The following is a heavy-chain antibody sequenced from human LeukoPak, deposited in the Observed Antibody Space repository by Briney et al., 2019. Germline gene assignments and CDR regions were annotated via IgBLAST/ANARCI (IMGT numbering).Heavy chain of an antibody. J-gene: IGHJ2*01. CDR2: ISGSGGST. D-gene: IGHD6-19*01. Sequence: GGSLSLSCAVSGFTFCSYAMSGVCQGPGEGLECVSAISGSGGSTYYEDYVKGRFTISRDNSKNTLYLQMNSLRAEDTAVYYCANLNSSGQDSHWYFDLWGRGTLVTVSS. CDR1: GFTFCSYA. V-gene: IGHV3-23*01. CDR3: ANLNSSGQDSHWYFDL.